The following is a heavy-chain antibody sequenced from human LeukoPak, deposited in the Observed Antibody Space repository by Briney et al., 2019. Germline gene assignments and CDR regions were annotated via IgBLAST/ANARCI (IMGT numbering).Heavy chain of an antibody. V-gene: IGHV3-48*01. Sequence: PGGSLRLSCSASGFPFSSYSMNWVRQAPGKGLGWVSYISASGSNIYYVDSVEGRFTVSRDNAKTSLFLQMNSPRAEDTAVYYCVRVKGSYFDFWGQGTLVTVSS. CDR1: GFPFSSYS. J-gene: IGHJ4*02. CDR2: ISASGSNI. CDR3: VRVKGSYFDF.